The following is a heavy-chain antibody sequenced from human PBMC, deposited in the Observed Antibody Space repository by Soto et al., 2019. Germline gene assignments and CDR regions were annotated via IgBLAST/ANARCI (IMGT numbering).Heavy chain of an antibody. V-gene: IGHV3-23*01. CDR3: AKAPHHLGPGAGYFQH. CDR1: GFTLSSYA. Sequence: EVPLLESGGGLVQPGGSLRLSCAASGFTLSSYAMSWVRQAPGKGLEWVSVIRGSGGSTYYADSVKGRFTIARGNSKNTLYLQMNRLSAEDTAVYHCAKAPHHLGPGAGYFQHWVQGTMITVSS. CDR2: IRGSGGST. J-gene: IGHJ1*01. D-gene: IGHD1-26*01.